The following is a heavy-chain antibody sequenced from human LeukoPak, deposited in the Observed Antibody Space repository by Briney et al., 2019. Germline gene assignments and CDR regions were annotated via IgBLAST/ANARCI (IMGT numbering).Heavy chain of an antibody. D-gene: IGHD5-18*01. V-gene: IGHV3-23*01. CDR2: ISGSGGST. Sequence: PGGSLRLSCAASGFTFSSYAMSWVRQAPGKGLERVSAISGSGGSTYYADSVKGRFTISRDNSKNTLYLQMNSLRAEDTAVYYCAKASSGYGLYYFDHWGQGTLVTVSS. J-gene: IGHJ4*02. CDR1: GFTFSSYA. CDR3: AKASSGYGLYYFDH.